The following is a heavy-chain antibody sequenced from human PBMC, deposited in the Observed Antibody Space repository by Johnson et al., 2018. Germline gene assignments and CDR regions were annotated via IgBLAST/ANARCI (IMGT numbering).Heavy chain of an antibody. CDR1: GFSVSGDY. CDR2: IYSGGST. V-gene: IGHV3-66*02. D-gene: IGHD3-22*01. CDR3: AREDISGYYFRH. J-gene: IGHJ1*01. Sequence: VQLVESGGGLVQPGGSLRLSCAASGFSVSGDYMNWVRQAPGKGLEWVSVIYSGGSTNYADSVKGRFTISRDNSKNTLYLQMNSLRAEDTAVYYCAREDISGYYFRHWGQGTLVTVSS.